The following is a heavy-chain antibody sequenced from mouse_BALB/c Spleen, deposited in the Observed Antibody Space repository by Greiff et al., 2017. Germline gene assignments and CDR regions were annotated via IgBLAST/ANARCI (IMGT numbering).Heavy chain of an antibody. V-gene: IGHV14-3*02. CDR3: SRGTTGDY. J-gene: IGHJ2*01. CDR2: IDPANGNA. D-gene: IGHD1-1*01. Sequence: VHVKQSGAELVKPGASVKLSCTASGFNIKDTYIHWVRQRPEQGLEWIGRIDPANGNAKYDPRFQAKATITADTSSNTAYLQLSSLTSEDTAVYYCSRGTTGDYWGQGTTLTVSS. CDR1: GFNIKDTY.